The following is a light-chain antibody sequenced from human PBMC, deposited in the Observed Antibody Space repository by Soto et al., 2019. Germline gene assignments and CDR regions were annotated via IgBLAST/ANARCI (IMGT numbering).Light chain of an antibody. CDR2: EVS. J-gene: IGLJ3*02. CDR1: SSDIGGYKY. V-gene: IGLV2-14*01. Sequence: QSVLTQPASVSGSPGQSITISCIGTSSDIGGYKYVSWFQQHPGKVPKLMIYEVSSRPSGVSNRFSGSKSGNTASLTISGLQAEDEGDYYCSSYTRSDTWVFGGGTKLTVL. CDR3: SSYTRSDTWV.